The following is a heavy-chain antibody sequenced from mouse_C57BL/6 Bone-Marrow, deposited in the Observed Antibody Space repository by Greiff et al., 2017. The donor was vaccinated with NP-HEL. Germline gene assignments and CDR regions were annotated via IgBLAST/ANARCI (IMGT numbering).Heavy chain of an antibody. V-gene: IGHV2-2*01. CDR1: GFSLTSYG. CDR2: IWSGGST. D-gene: IGHD3-1*01. CDR3: ARRKGYGGWYFDV. Sequence: VKLMESGPGLVQPSQSLSITCTVSGFSLTSYGVHWVRQSPGKGLEWLGVIWSGGSTDYNAAFISRLSISKDNSKSQVFFKMNSLQADDTAIYYCARRKGYGGWYFDVWGTGTTVTVSS. J-gene: IGHJ1*03.